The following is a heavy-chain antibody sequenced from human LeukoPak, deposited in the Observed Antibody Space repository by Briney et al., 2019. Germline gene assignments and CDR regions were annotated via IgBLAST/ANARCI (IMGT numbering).Heavy chain of an antibody. CDR3: ARSSSGWYS. Sequence: PGGSLRLSCAASGFTFTSYSMSWVRQAPGKGLEWIGEIYHSGSTNYNPSLKSRVTISVDKSKNQFSLKLSSVTAADTAVYYCARSSSGWYSWGQGTLVTVSS. CDR2: IYHSGST. V-gene: IGHV4-4*02. D-gene: IGHD6-19*01. CDR1: GFTFTSYSM. J-gene: IGHJ4*02.